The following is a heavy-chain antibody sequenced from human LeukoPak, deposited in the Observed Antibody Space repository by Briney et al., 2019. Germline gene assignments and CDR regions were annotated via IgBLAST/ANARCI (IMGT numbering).Heavy chain of an antibody. J-gene: IGHJ1*01. V-gene: IGHV3-9*01. CDR1: GFTVEDLA. CDR3: ALESVALQH. Sequence: QAGGSLRLSCAASGFTVEDLAMHWVRQPPGKGLEWVSHISWNSATIHYADSVKGRFIVYRDNAKNSLHLQMNSLRPEDTAQYYCALESVALQHWGQGTLVTVSS. CDR2: ISWNSATI. D-gene: IGHD6-19*01.